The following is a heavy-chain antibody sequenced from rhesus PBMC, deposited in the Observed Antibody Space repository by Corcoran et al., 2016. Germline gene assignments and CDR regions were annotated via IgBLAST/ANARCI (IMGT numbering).Heavy chain of an antibody. CDR1: GGSVSSSNW. Sequence: QVQLQESGPGLVKPLETLSLTCAVSGGSVSSSNWWSWIRQPPGKGLEWNGYISGSSGSTYYNPSLKSRVTISTDTSKNQFSLKLSSVTAADTAVYYCARDRRGYFLDYWGQGVLVTVSS. D-gene: IGHD2-15*01. J-gene: IGHJ4*01. CDR3: ARDRRGYFLDY. V-gene: IGHV4-65*01. CDR2: ISGSSGST.